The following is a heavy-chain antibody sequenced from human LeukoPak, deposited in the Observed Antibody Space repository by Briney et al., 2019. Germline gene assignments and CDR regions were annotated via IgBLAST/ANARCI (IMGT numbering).Heavy chain of an antibody. J-gene: IGHJ4*02. D-gene: IGHD6-19*01. CDR1: GFTFRSYA. CDR2: ISYDGTNK. Sequence: GGSPRLSCAASGFTFRSYAMHWVRQAPGKGLEWVAGISYDGTNKYYADSVKGRFTISRDNSKNTLYLQMNSLRAEDTAVYYCAKAFDRLPPPVEWAGTDYWGQGTLVTVSS. CDR3: AKAFDRLPPPVEWAGTDY. V-gene: IGHV3-30-3*01.